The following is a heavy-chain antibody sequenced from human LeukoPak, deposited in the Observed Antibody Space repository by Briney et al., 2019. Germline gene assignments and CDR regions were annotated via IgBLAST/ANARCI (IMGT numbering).Heavy chain of an antibody. CDR2: INPNSGGT. V-gene: IGHV1-2*02. D-gene: IGHD4-17*01. Sequence: ASVKVSCKASGYTFTGYYMHWVRQAPGQGLEWMGWINPNSGGTNYAQKFRGRVTMTRDTSISTAYMELSRLRSDDTAVYYCAREGGDPRKDAFDIWGQGTMVTVSS. J-gene: IGHJ3*02. CDR1: GYTFTGYY. CDR3: AREGGDPRKDAFDI.